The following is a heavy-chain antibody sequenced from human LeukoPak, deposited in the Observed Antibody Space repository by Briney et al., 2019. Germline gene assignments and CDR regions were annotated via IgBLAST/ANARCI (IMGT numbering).Heavy chain of an antibody. Sequence: GGTLRLSCAASGFTFSSYGTRWVRQAPGKGLEWVSAISGSGGSTYYADSVKGRFTIYRDNSKHTLYLQMHSLRAEDTAVYYCAKESLRVVPSATFDYWGQGTLVTVSS. D-gene: IGHD2-2*01. J-gene: IGHJ4*02. CDR3: AKESLRVVPSATFDY. CDR1: GFTFSSYG. V-gene: IGHV3-23*01. CDR2: ISGSGGST.